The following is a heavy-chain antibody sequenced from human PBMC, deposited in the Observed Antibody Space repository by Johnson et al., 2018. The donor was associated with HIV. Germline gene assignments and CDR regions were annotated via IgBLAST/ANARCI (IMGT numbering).Heavy chain of an antibody. CDR1: GFTVNGNY. V-gene: IGHV3-66*02. J-gene: IGHJ3*01. CDR3: ASDGWELLGVAAFDV. CDR2: IYSGDTT. D-gene: IGHD1-26*01. Sequence: MQLVESGGGLVQPGGSLRLSCAVSGFTVNGNYMSWVRQAPGKGLEWVSVIYSGDTTYYADSVKGRFPISRDTSKNTLYLQMNSLRPEDTAVYYCASDGWELLGVAAFDVWGQGTLVTVSS.